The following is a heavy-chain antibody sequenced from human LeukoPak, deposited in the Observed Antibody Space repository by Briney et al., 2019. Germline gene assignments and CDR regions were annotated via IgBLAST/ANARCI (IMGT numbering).Heavy chain of an antibody. CDR2: INPKSGAA. J-gene: IGHJ3*01. Sequence: ASAKVSCKAPGYTFTDYMHWVRQAPGQGLEWMGWINPKSGAANHAEKFQGRVTMTSDTSISTAYMELSSLKSDDTAVYYCARASPGGAFDVWGQGTIVTVSS. CDR3: ARASPGGAFDV. CDR1: GYTFTDY. V-gene: IGHV1-2*02. D-gene: IGHD2-8*02.